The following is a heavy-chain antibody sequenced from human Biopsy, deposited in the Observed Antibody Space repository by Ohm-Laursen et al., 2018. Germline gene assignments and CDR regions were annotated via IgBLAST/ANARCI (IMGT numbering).Heavy chain of an antibody. J-gene: IGHJ3*01. Sequence: PSQTLSLTCTVSGGSISSYYWNWIRQPPGKGLEWIGYIYYSGTTDYSPSLKSRVTISIDKSKNQFFLKLSSVTAEDTAVYYCASVVLGPTNDAFDLWGQGTMVVVSS. D-gene: IGHD3-22*01. CDR1: GGSISSYY. V-gene: IGHV4-59*01. CDR3: ASVVLGPTNDAFDL. CDR2: IYYSGTT.